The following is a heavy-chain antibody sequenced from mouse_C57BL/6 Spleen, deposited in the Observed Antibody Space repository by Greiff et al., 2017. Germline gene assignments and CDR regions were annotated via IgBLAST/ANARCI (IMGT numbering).Heavy chain of an antibody. CDR3: TREGGTLGRYYFDD. CDR1: GYTFTDYE. D-gene: IGHD4-1*01. CDR2: IDPETGGT. J-gene: IGHJ2*01. V-gene: IGHV1-15*01. Sequence: QVQLKQSGAELVRPGASVTLSCKASGYTFTDYEMHWVKQTPVHGLEWIGAIDPETGGTAYNQKFKGKAILTADKSSSTAYMGLRSLTSEDSAVYYCTREGGTLGRYYFDDWGQGTTLTVSS.